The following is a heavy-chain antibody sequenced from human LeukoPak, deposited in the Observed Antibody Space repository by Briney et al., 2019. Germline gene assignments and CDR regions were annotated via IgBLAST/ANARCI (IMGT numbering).Heavy chain of an antibody. CDR2: ISSSSTYI. D-gene: IGHD3-10*01. CDR1: GFTFSSYS. J-gene: IGHJ3*02. V-gene: IGHV3-21*01. CDR3: ARDRSRGLLDAFDI. Sequence: PGGSLRLSCAASGFTFSSYSMNWVRQAPGKGLEWVSSISSSSTYIYYADSVKGRFTISRDNAKNSLYLQMNSLRAEDTAVYYCARDRSRGLLDAFDIWGQGTMATVSS.